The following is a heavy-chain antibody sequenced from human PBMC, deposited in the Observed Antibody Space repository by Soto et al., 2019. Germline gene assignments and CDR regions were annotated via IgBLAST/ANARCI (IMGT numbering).Heavy chain of an antibody. V-gene: IGHV3-23*01. D-gene: IGHD5-12*01. Sequence: GRSLRLSCAASGFPFISYAMSWVRQTPEKGLEWVAGISGGDNDRYYADFVQGRFTFSRDNSRNILYLQMNSLRAEDTAMYYCARSLFMVAPDNEPFDYWGQGTLVTVSS. CDR1: GFPFISYA. CDR3: ARSLFMVAPDNEPFDY. J-gene: IGHJ4*02. CDR2: ISGGDNDR.